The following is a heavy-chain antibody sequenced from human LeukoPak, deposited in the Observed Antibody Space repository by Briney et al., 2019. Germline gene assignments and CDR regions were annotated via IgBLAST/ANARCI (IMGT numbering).Heavy chain of an antibody. V-gene: IGHV1-69*05. D-gene: IGHD3-3*01. Sequence: SVKVSRKASGGTFSSYAISWVRQAPGQGLEWMGGIIPIFGTANYAQKFQGRVTITTDESTSTAYMELSSLRSEDTAVYYCARGDDFWSGFFDYWGQGTLVTVSS. J-gene: IGHJ4*02. CDR2: IIPIFGTA. CDR3: ARGDDFWSGFFDY. CDR1: GGTFSSYA.